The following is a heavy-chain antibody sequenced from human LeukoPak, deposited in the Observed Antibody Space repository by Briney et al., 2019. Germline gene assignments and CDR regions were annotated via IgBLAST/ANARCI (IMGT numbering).Heavy chain of an antibody. CDR2: IIPIFGTA. J-gene: IGHJ3*02. CDR3: ARALSPYYYDSSGYGDSFDI. D-gene: IGHD3-22*01. V-gene: IGHV1-69*05. Sequence: SVTVSCKASGGTFSSYAISWVRQAPGQGREGMGGIIPIFGTANYAQKFQGRVTITTDESTSTAYMELSSLSSEDTAVYYCARALSPYYYDSSGYGDSFDIWGQGTMVTVSS. CDR1: GGTFSSYA.